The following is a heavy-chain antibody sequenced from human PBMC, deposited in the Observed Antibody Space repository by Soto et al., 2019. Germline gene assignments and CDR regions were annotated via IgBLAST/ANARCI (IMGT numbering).Heavy chain of an antibody. CDR2: INPNGGST. J-gene: IGHJ4*02. CDR3: ARSLLQGDF. CDR1: GYTFIHYY. Sequence: QVQLVQSGAEVKKPGASVKISCKASGYTFIHYYIHWVRQAPGQGLEWMAIINPNGGSTNYAQKFQGRDTVTSDTSTTTVSMELNGLKSDDTAVYFCARSLLQGDFWGQGTLVTVSS. V-gene: IGHV1-46*01. D-gene: IGHD2-21*01.